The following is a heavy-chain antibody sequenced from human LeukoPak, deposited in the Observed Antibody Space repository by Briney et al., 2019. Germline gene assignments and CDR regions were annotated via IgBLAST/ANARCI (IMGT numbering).Heavy chain of an antibody. CDR1: GGTFSSYT. CDR2: IIPILGIA. D-gene: IGHD6-19*01. CDR3: ARDRGIAVAGTWFGDYYYSGMDV. J-gene: IGHJ6*02. V-gene: IGHV1-69*04. Sequence: ASVKVSCKASGGTFSSYTISGVRQAPGQGLEWMGRIIPILGIANYAQKFQGRVTITADKSTSTAYMELSSLRSEDTAVYYCARDRGIAVAGTWFGDYYYSGMDVWGQGTTVTVSS.